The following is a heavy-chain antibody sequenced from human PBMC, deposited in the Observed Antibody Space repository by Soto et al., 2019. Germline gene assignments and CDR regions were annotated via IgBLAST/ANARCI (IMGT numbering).Heavy chain of an antibody. J-gene: IGHJ6*03. CDR3: AKALRFTFTSGYYMDV. D-gene: IGHD3-16*01. CDR2: ISGSGST. V-gene: IGHV3-23*01. CDR1: GFTVSSYA. Sequence: EVQLLESGGGLVQPGGSLRLSCAASGFTVSSYAMSWVRQAPGKGLEWVSVISGSGSTYSADSVKGRFTISRDSSKNTVYLQMNRLRAEPTDVYCAKALRFTFTSGYYMDVFGRGTTVTVSS.